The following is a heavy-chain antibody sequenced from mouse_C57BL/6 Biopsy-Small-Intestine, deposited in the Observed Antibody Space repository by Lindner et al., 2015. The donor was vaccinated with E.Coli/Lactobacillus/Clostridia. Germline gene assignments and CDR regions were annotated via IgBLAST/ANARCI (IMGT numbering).Heavy chain of an antibody. Sequence: VQLQESGAELVRPGTSVKVSCKASGYAFTNYLIEWVKQRPGQGLEWIGVINPGSGGTNYNEKFKGKATLTADKSSSTAYMQLSSLTSEDSAVYFCARITTVVRAMDYWGQGTSVTVSS. D-gene: IGHD1-1*01. V-gene: IGHV1-54*01. CDR1: GYAFTNYL. J-gene: IGHJ4*01. CDR3: ARITTVVRAMDY. CDR2: INPGSGGT.